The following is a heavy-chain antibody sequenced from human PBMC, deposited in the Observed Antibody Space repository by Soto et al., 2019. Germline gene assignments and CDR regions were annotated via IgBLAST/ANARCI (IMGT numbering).Heavy chain of an antibody. J-gene: IGHJ4*02. CDR2: ISTDGSST. D-gene: IGHD2-2*01. Sequence: PGGSLRLSCATTGFTFSTYWIHWVRQGPGKGLVWVSRISTDGSSTTYADSVKGRFTISRDNAKNTLYLQMNCLRAEDTAVYYCARATGSNHPFDYWGQGSLVTVSS. CDR3: ARATGSNHPFDY. CDR1: GFTFSTYW. V-gene: IGHV3-74*01.